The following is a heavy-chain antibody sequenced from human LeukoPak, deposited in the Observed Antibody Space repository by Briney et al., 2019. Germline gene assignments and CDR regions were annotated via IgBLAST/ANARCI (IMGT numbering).Heavy chain of an antibody. D-gene: IGHD6-19*01. J-gene: IGHJ4*02. CDR1: GFTFSSYS. CDR3: ARVHSSGQLETFDY. CDR2: VTTSSSYI. V-gene: IGHV3-21*06. Sequence: GGSLRLSCATSGFTFSSYSMNWVRQAPGRGLEWVSSVTTSSSYIYYADSVKGRFTSSRDNAKNSMYLQMNSLRAEDTAVYYCARVHSSGQLETFDYWGQGTLVTVST.